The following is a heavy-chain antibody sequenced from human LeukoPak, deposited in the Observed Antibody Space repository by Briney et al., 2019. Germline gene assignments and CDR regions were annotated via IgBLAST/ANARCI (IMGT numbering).Heavy chain of an antibody. V-gene: IGHV3-48*03. CDR3: ARKGDIVATNWFDP. Sequence: GGSLRLSCAASGFTFSSYEMNWVRQAPGRGLEWVSYISSSGSTIYYADSVKGRFTISRDNAKNSLYLQMNSLRAEDTAVYYCARKGDIVATNWFDPWGQGTLVTVSS. J-gene: IGHJ5*02. D-gene: IGHD5-12*01. CDR1: GFTFSSYE. CDR2: ISSSGSTI.